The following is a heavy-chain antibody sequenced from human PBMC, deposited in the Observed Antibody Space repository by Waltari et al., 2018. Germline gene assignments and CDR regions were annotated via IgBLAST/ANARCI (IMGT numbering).Heavy chain of an antibody. Sequence: QLQLQESGPGLVKPSETLSLTCTVSGGSISSSSYYWGWIRQPPGKGLEWIGSIYYSGSTYYNPSLKSRVTISVDTSKNQFSLKLSSVTAADTAVYYCARTPYSSGWFEAYYYYGMDVWGQGTTVTVSS. D-gene: IGHD6-19*01. CDR1: GGSISSSSYY. J-gene: IGHJ6*02. CDR2: IYYSGST. CDR3: ARTPYSSGWFEAYYYYGMDV. V-gene: IGHV4-39*01.